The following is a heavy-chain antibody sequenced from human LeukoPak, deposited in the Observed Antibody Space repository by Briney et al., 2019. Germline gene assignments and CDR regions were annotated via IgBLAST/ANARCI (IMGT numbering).Heavy chain of an antibody. CDR2: INPSGGST. CDR3: ARGHRYQVVGARWTFDY. J-gene: IGHJ4*02. CDR1: GYTFTSYY. V-gene: IGHV1-46*01. D-gene: IGHD1-26*01. Sequence: ASVKVSCKASGYTFTSYYMHWVRQAPGQGLEWMGIINPSGGSTSYAQKFQGRVTMTRDMSTSTVYMELSSLRSEDTAVYYCARGHRYQVVGARWTFDYWGQGTLVTVSS.